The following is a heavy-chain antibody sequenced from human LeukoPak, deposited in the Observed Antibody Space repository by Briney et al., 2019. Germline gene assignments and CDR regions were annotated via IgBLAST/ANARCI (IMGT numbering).Heavy chain of an antibody. CDR2: IKQDGSEK. D-gene: IGHD3-10*01. Sequence: GGSLRLSCAASGFTLSSYWMSWVRQAPGKGLEWVANIKQDGSEKYYVDSVKGRFTISRDNAKNSLYLQMNSLRAEDTAVYYCARDRGYWGQGTLVTVSS. V-gene: IGHV3-7*01. CDR3: ARDRGY. J-gene: IGHJ4*02. CDR1: GFTLSSYW.